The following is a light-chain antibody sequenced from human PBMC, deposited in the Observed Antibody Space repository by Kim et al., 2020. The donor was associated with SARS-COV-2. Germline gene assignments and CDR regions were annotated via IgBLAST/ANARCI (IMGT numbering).Light chain of an antibody. J-gene: IGKJ1*01. CDR3: QQSNDWPPLT. CDR1: QTINNR. CDR2: GAT. Sequence: PGERATLSCRTSQTINNRLVWYQQKPGQAPRLLIYGATTRATGVPAGFVGSGSETDFTLTISSLQSEDFAVYYCQQSNDWPPLTFGQGTKVDIK. V-gene: IGKV3-15*01.